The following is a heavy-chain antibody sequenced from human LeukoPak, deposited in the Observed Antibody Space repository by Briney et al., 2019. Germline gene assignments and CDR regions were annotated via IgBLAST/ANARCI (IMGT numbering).Heavy chain of an antibody. CDR3: ACIAAAGTSAFDI. D-gene: IGHD6-13*01. V-gene: IGHV3-30-3*01. J-gene: IGHJ3*02. CDR1: GFTFSSYA. Sequence: GGSLRLSCAASGFTFSSYAMHWVRQAPGKGLEWVAVISYDGSNKYYADSVKGRFTISRDNSKNTLYLQMNSLRAEDTAVYYCACIAAAGTSAFDIWGQGTMVTVSS. CDR2: ISYDGSNK.